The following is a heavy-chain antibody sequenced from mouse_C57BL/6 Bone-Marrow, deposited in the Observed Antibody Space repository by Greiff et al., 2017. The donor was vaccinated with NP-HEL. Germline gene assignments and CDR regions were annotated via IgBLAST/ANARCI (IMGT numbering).Heavy chain of an antibody. V-gene: IGHV1-82*01. CDR1: GYASSSSW. Sequence: QVQLQQSGPELVKPGASVKISCKASGYASSSSWMNWVKQRPGKGLEWIGRIYPGDGDTNYNGKFKGKATLTAYKSSSTAYMQLSSLTSEDSAVYFCASYSRGYWGQGTTLTVSS. D-gene: IGHD2-10*01. CDR3: ASYSRGY. CDR2: IYPGDGDT. J-gene: IGHJ2*01.